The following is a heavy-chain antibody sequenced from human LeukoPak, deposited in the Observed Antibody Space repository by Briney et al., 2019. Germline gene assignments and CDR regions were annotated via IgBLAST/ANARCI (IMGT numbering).Heavy chain of an antibody. CDR1: GYTFTGYY. CDR3: ARDWGYYYGSGSYFDY. CDR2: INPNSGGT. Sequence: ASVKVSCKASGYTFTGYYMHWVRQAPGQGLEWMGWINPNSGGTNYAQKFQGRVTMTRDTSISTAYMELSRLRSDDTAVYYCARDWGYYYGSGSYFDYWGQGTLVTVSS. J-gene: IGHJ4*02. D-gene: IGHD3-10*01. V-gene: IGHV1-2*02.